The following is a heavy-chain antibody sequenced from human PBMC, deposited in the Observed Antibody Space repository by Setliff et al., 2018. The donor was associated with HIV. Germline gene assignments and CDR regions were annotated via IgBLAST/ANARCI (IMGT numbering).Heavy chain of an antibody. Sequence: SETLSLTCNVSGGPISSYYWNWIRQPAGKGLEWIGRIYTSGSTNYNPSLKSRVTISVDTSKNQFSLKLSSVTAADTAVYYCAREDYYYYGMDVWGQGTTVTVSS. CDR3: AREDYYYYGMDV. CDR1: GGPISSYY. J-gene: IGHJ6*02. CDR2: IYTSGST. V-gene: IGHV4-4*07.